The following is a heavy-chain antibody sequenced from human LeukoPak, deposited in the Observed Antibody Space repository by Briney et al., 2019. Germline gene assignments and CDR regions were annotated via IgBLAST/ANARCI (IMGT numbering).Heavy chain of an antibody. CDR1: GGSISSGSYY. CDR2: IYTSGST. D-gene: IGHD2-15*01. Sequence: SETLSLTCTLSGGSISSGSYYWSWIRQPAGKGLEWIGRIYTSGSTNYNPSLKSRVTISVDTSKNQFSLKLSSVTATDTAVYYCARGNFFCSGGSCTSAFDIWGQGTMVTVSS. V-gene: IGHV4-61*02. J-gene: IGHJ3*02. CDR3: ARGNFFCSGGSCTSAFDI.